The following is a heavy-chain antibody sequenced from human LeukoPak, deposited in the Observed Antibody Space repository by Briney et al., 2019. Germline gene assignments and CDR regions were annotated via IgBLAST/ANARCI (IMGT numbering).Heavy chain of an antibody. CDR2: IRSKAYGGTT. CDR1: GFTFGDYA. V-gene: IGHV3-49*04. Sequence: WSLRLSCTASGFTFGDYAMSWVRQVPGKGLEWVGFIRSKAYGGTTEYAASVKGRFTISRDDSKSIAYLQMNSLKTEDTAVYYCTRAQGYCTNGVCYTLYWGQGTLVTVSS. CDR3: TRAQGYCTNGVCYTLY. J-gene: IGHJ4*02. D-gene: IGHD2-8*01.